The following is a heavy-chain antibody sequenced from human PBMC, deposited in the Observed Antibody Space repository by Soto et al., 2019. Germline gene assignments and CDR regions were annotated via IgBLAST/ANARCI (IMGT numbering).Heavy chain of an antibody. CDR3: ARMVRDGYNWFDP. Sequence: SETLSLTCTVSGGSISSYYWSWIRQPPGKGLEWIGYIYYSGSTNYNPSLKSRVTISVDTSKNQFSLKLSSVTAADTAVYYCARMVRDGYNWFDPWGQGTRVTVS. D-gene: IGHD2-21*01. CDR2: IYYSGST. V-gene: IGHV4-59*01. CDR1: GGSISSYY. J-gene: IGHJ5*02.